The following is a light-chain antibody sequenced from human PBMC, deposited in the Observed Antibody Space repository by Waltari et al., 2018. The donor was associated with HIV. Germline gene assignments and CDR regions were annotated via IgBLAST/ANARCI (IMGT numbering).Light chain of an antibody. CDR2: AAS. J-gene: IGKJ2*01. CDR1: QSISRS. V-gene: IGKV1-39*01. Sequence: DIQMTQSPSPLSASVGDRVTITCRASQSISRSLNWYQQKPGQAPKLLIYAASSLHGGVPSRFTASGSWTDFTLIISSLQPEDSATYYCQQTYNTPHTFGQGTKLEIK. CDR3: QQTYNTPHT.